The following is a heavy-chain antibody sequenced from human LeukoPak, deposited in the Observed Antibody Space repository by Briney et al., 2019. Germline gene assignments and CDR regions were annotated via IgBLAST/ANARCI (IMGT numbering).Heavy chain of an antibody. V-gene: IGHV1-46*01. J-gene: IGHJ6*02. CDR2: INPSGGST. CDR1: GYTFTSYY. CDR3: ARETIFGVVHYYYYGMDV. Sequence: ASVKVSCKASGYTFTSYYMHWVRQAPGQGLEWMGIINPSGGSTSYAQKFQGRVTMTRDTSTSTVYMELSSLRSEDTAVYYCARETIFGVVHYYYYGMDVWGQGTTVTVSS. D-gene: IGHD3-3*01.